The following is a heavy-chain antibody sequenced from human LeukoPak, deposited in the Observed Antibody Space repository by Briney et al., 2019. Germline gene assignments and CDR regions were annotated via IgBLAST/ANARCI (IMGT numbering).Heavy chain of an antibody. J-gene: IGHJ4*02. CDR2: IVPSLGIP. D-gene: IGHD3-9*01. CDR3: ARDRSLPTWGYDILTGYYYFDY. CDR1: GGTFSSYA. V-gene: IGHV1-69*04. Sequence: GASVKVSCKASGGTFSSYAVSWVRQAPGQGLEWMGRIVPSLGIPNYAQKFQGRVTITADKSTSTAYMELSSLRSEDTAVYYCARDRSLPTWGYDILTGYYYFDYWGQGTLVTVSS.